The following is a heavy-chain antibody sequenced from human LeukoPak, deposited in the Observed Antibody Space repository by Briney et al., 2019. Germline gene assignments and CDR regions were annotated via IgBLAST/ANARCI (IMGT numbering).Heavy chain of an antibody. CDR2: IKQDGSEK. Sequence: QPGGSLRLSCAASGFTFNTYWMTWVRQAPGKGLEWVASIKQDGSEKYYVDPVKGRFTISRDNAKNSLYLQMNSLRAEDTAVYYCARVDAIFGVVIARKFDYWGQGTLVTVSS. V-gene: IGHV3-7*01. CDR3: ARVDAIFGVVIARKFDY. CDR1: GFTFNTYW. J-gene: IGHJ4*02. D-gene: IGHD3-3*01.